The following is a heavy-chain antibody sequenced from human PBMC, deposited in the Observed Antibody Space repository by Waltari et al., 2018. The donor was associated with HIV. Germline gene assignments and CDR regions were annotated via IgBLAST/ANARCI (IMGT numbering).Heavy chain of an antibody. D-gene: IGHD6-19*01. Sequence: QEQLVESGGGVVQPGRSLRLSCAASGFTFSIYSMHWVRQAPGKGLEWVAVISYDGSNKYYPDSVKGRFTISRDNPKNTLYLQMDTLRVEDTAVYYCARDLLPRVAGPPDYWGQGTLVTVSS. J-gene: IGHJ4*02. CDR3: ARDLLPRVAGPPDY. CDR2: ISYDGSNK. CDR1: GFTFSIYS. V-gene: IGHV3-30-3*01.